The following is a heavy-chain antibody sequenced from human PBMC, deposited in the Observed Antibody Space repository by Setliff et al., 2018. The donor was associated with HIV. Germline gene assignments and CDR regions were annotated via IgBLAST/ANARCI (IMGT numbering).Heavy chain of an antibody. Sequence: ASVKVSCKASGYTFTGYYMHWVRQAPGQGLEWMGWINTANYKTNYAQKFQGRVTITTDESTNTVYMELYSLTSEDTAIYYCASSAGAVPTTAPYGDYYYYFYMDVWGKGTTVTVSS. V-gene: IGHV1-2*02. CDR1: GYTFTGYY. D-gene: IGHD1-1*01. J-gene: IGHJ6*03. CDR2: INTANYKT. CDR3: ASSAGAVPTTAPYGDYYYYFYMDV.